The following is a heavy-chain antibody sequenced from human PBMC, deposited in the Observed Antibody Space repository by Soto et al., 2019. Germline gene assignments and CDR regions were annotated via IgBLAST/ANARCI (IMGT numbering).Heavy chain of an antibody. D-gene: IGHD3-9*01. V-gene: IGHV4-34*01. CDR1: GGSFSGYY. CDR2: INHSGST. CDR3: ARLGYFDWLSTNYGMDV. Sequence: ASETLSLTCAVYGGSFSGYYWSWIRQPPGKGLEWIGEINHSGSTNYNPSLKSRVTISVDTSKNQFSLKLSSVTAADTAVYYCARLGYFDWLSTNYGMDVWGQGTTVTVSS. J-gene: IGHJ6*02.